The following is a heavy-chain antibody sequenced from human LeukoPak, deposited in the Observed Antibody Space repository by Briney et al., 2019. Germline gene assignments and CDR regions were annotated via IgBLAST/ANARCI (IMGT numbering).Heavy chain of an antibody. J-gene: IGHJ4*02. CDR1: GFTFDDYG. D-gene: IGHD3-10*01. CDR3: AKVTYGSGTYGAFDS. V-gene: IGHV3-20*04. Sequence: GGSLRLSCAASGFTFDDYGMSWVRQAPGKGLEWVSGINWNGGSTGYADSVKGRFTISRDNAKNSLYLQMNSLRAEDTAVYYCAKVTYGSGTYGAFDSWGQGTLVTVSS. CDR2: INWNGGST.